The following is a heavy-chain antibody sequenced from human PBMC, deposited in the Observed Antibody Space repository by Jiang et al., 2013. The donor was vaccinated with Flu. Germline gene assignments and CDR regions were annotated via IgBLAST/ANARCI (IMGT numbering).Heavy chain of an antibody. Sequence: PGRSLRLSCAASGFTFSSYGMHWVRQAPGKGLEWVAVISYDGSNKYYADSVKGRFTISRDNSKNTLYLQMNSLRAEDTAVYYCAKDRYCSGGSCYSGLELGYWGQGTLVTVSS. CDR1: GFTFSSYG. J-gene: IGHJ4*02. CDR3: AKDRYCSGGSCYSGLELGY. CDR2: ISYDGSNK. D-gene: IGHD2-15*01. V-gene: IGHV3-30*18.